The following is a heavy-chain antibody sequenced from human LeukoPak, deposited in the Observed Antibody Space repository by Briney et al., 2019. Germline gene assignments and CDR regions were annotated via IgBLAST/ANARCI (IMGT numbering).Heavy chain of an antibody. CDR2: IIPVIGPA. V-gene: IGHV1-69*06. Sequence: SVKVSCKASGGTFSTYAISWVRQAPGQGLEWMGGIIPVIGPANYAQKFQGRVTVTADKSTTTAYMEVTNLTSEDTAVYYCAKIAAAATYYYYMDVWGKGTTVTVSS. CDR1: GGTFSTYA. J-gene: IGHJ6*03. D-gene: IGHD6-13*01. CDR3: AKIAAAATYYYYMDV.